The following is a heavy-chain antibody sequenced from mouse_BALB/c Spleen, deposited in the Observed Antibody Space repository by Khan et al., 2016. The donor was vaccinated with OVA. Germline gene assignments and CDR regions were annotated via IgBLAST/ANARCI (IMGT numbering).Heavy chain of an antibody. Sequence: EVKLEESGPDLVKPSQSLSLTCTVTGYSFTSGYNWHWIRQFPGNKLEWMGYIHYSGSTNYTPSLKSRFSITRDTSKNQFFLQLNSVTTEDTATDYCARDYYGNWYFDVWGAGTTVTVSS. J-gene: IGHJ1*01. V-gene: IGHV3-1*02. D-gene: IGHD1-2*01. CDR1: GYSFTSGYN. CDR2: IHYSGST. CDR3: ARDYYGNWYFDV.